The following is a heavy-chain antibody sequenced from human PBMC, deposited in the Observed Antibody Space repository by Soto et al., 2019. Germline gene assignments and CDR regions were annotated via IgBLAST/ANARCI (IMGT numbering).Heavy chain of an antibody. CDR1: GYTFTSYG. V-gene: IGHV1-18*01. Sequence: ASVKVSCKASGYTFTSYGISWVRQAPGQGLKWMGWISAYNGNTNYAQKLQGRVTMTTDTSTSTAYMELRSLRSDDTAVYYCARDPYYYDRSGYSFDYWGQGTLVTVSS. CDR2: ISAYNGNT. CDR3: ARDPYYYDRSGYSFDY. J-gene: IGHJ4*02. D-gene: IGHD3-22*01.